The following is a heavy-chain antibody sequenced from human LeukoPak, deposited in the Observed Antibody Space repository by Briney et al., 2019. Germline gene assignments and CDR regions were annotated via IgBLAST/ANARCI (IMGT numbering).Heavy chain of an antibody. Sequence: GGSLRLSCAASGFTFSDYYMSWIRQAPGKGLEGVSYISSSGSTIYYADSVKGRFTISRDNAKNSLYLQMNSLRAEDTAVYYCARGRGLWSGRTYYYYGMDVWGQGTTVTVSS. V-gene: IGHV3-11*01. CDR3: ARGRGLWSGRTYYYYGMDV. CDR1: GFTFSDYY. D-gene: IGHD3-3*01. CDR2: ISSSGSTI. J-gene: IGHJ6*02.